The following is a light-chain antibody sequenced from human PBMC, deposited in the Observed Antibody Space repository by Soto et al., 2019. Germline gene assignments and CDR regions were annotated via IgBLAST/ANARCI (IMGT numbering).Light chain of an antibody. CDR3: QQYNSYSRT. CDR2: DAS. V-gene: IGKV1-5*01. J-gene: IGKJ1*01. Sequence: DIQMTQSPSTLSASVGARVTITCRASQSISSWLAWYQQKPGKAPKLLIYDASSLESGVPSRFSSSGSGTEFTLTISSLQPDDFATYYCQQYNSYSRTFGQGTKVEIK. CDR1: QSISSW.